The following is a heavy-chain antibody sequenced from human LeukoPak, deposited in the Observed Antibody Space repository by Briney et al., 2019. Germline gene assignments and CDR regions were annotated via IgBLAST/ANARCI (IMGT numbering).Heavy chain of an antibody. Sequence: GASVKVSRKASGYTFTSYGISWVRQAPGQGLEWMGWISAYNGNTNYAQKLQGRVTMTTDTSTSTAYMELRSLRSDDTAVYYCARGPAKDDFDWLLYGDAFDIWGQGTMVTVSS. D-gene: IGHD3-9*01. V-gene: IGHV1-18*01. CDR2: ISAYNGNT. CDR1: GYTFTSYG. CDR3: ARGPAKDDFDWLLYGDAFDI. J-gene: IGHJ3*02.